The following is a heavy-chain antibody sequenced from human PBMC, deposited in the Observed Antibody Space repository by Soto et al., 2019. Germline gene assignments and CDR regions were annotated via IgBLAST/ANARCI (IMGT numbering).Heavy chain of an antibody. CDR3: ARDSTRRGACDI. Sequence: PSLTCAVYNGSFSVYYWTWIRQPPGKGLEWIGEINHSGSTNYNPSLKSRVTISVDTSKNQFSLKLSSVTAADTAVYYCARDSTRRGACDIWGQGTMVTVSS. CDR1: NGSFSVYY. CDR2: INHSGST. D-gene: IGHD2-2*01. V-gene: IGHV4-34*01. J-gene: IGHJ3*02.